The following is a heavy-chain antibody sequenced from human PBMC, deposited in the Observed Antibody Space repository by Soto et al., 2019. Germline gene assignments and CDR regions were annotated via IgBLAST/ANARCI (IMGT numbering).Heavy chain of an antibody. V-gene: IGHV3-74*01. CDR2: INSDGSST. CDR1: GFTFSSYW. D-gene: IGHD2-15*01. J-gene: IGHJ6*04. CDR3: ARDDVLCDGGRCYGVPLDV. Sequence: GSLRLSCAASGFTFSSYWMHWVRQAPGKGLVWVSRINSDGSSTSYADSVKGRFTISRDNAKNTLYLQMNSLRAEDTAVYYCARDDVLCDGGRCYGVPLDVWGKGTTVTVSS.